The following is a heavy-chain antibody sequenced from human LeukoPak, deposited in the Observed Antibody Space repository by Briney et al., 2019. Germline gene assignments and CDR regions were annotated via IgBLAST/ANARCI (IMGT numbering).Heavy chain of an antibody. J-gene: IGHJ4*02. V-gene: IGHV3-64*01. CDR1: GFTFSSYA. Sequence: GGSLRLSCAASGFTFSSYAMHWVRQAPGKGLEYVSAISSNGGSTYYANSVKGRFTISRDNSKNTLYLQMGSLSAEDMAVYYCARDRDSSGYYYVGPDYWGQGTLVTVSS. CDR2: ISSNGGST. CDR3: ARDRDSSGYYYVGPDY. D-gene: IGHD3-22*01.